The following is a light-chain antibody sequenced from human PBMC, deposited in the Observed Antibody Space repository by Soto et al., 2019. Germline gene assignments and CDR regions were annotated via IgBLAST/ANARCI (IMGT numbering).Light chain of an antibody. CDR1: LSVSVY. J-gene: IGKJ5*01. CDR3: HQRQYWPPIT. Sequence: VVLTPSPATLSLSPGEGATLSRSTSLSVSVYLDWYQQKPGQAPRLLISDASNRATGIPARFSGSGSGTDFTLTISSLEPEDFAVYYCHQRQYWPPITFGQGTRLEIK. CDR2: DAS. V-gene: IGKV3-11*01.